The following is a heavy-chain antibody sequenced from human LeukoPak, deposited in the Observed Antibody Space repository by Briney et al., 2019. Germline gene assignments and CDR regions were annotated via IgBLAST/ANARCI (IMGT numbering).Heavy chain of an antibody. V-gene: IGHV4-39*01. J-gene: IGHJ3*02. Sequence: PSETLSLTCTVSGGSISSSSYYWGWIRQPPGKGLERIGSIYYSGSTYYNPSLKSRVTISVATSKNQFSLKLSSVAAADTAVYYCGSGTAMVTGLAFDIWGQGTMVTVSS. CDR2: IYYSGST. CDR3: GSGTAMVTGLAFDI. CDR1: GGSISSSSYY. D-gene: IGHD5-18*01.